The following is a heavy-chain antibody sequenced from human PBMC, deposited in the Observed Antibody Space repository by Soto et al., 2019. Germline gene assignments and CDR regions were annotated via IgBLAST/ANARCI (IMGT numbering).Heavy chain of an antibody. CDR2: IYYSGST. V-gene: IGHV4-31*03. Sequence: PSETLSLTCTVSGGSILNGGHYWSWIRQHPGKGLEWIGYIYYSGSTYYNPSLKSRVTISVDTSKNQFSLKLSSVTAADTAVYYCARVGYCSSTSCYTGSNFDYWGQGTLVTVSS. D-gene: IGHD2-2*02. J-gene: IGHJ4*02. CDR1: GGSILNGGHY. CDR3: ARVGYCSSTSCYTGSNFDY.